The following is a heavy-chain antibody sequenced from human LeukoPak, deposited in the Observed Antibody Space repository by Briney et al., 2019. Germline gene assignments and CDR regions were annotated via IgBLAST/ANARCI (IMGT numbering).Heavy chain of an antibody. CDR3: ARIHEDYLSIAAPRAAFDI. CDR1: GFSLSISGVG. CDR2: IFSNDEK. J-gene: IGHJ3*02. V-gene: IGHV2-26*02. Sequence: SGPTLVKPTQTLTLTCTFSGFSLSISGVGVGWIRQPPGKALEWLAHIFSNDEKSYSTSLKSRLTISKDTSKSQVVLTMTNMDPVDTATYYCARIHEDYLSIAAPRAAFDIWGQGTMVTVSS. D-gene: IGHD6-6*01.